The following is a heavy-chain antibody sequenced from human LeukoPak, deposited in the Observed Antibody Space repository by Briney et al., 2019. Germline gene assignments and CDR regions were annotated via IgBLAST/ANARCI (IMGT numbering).Heavy chain of an antibody. CDR2: IYYEDDK. D-gene: IGHD3-10*01. Sequence: ESGPTLVNPTQTLTLTCTFSGFSITTSRVGVGWIRQPPGKALEWLALIYYEDDKRYSPSLKSRLTITKDDSKNQVVLTMTNMDPMDTATYYCAHRRDTLGRGVYWPIFHFWGQGTLVTVSS. CDR1: GFSITTSRVG. CDR3: AHRRDTLGRGVYWPIFHF. J-gene: IGHJ4*02. V-gene: IGHV2-5*02.